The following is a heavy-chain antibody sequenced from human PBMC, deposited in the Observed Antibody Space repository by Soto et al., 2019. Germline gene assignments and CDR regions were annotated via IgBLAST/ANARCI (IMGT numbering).Heavy chain of an antibody. CDR3: ARVGLSYYGSGRSNCFDP. Sequence: ASVKVSCKASGYTFTSYDINWVRQATGQGREWMGWMNPNSGNTGYAQKFQGRVTMTRNTSISTAYMELSSLRSEDTAVYYCARVGLSYYGSGRSNCFDPWCQGPLVTLSS. J-gene: IGHJ5*02. CDR1: GYTFTSYD. V-gene: IGHV1-8*01. CDR2: MNPNSGNT. D-gene: IGHD3-10*01.